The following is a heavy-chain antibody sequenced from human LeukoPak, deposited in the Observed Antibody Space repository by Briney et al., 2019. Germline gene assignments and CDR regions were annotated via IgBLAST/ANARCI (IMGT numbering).Heavy chain of an antibody. J-gene: IGHJ3*02. V-gene: IGHV3-33*01. Sequence: GGSLRLSCAAPGFTFSSYGMHWVRQAPGKGLEWVAVIWYDGSNKYYADSVKGRFTISRDNSKNTLYLQMNSLRAEDTAVYYCAREGLLYYDILTGYSDAFDIWGQGTMVTVSS. CDR3: AREGLLYYDILTGYSDAFDI. CDR1: GFTFSSYG. CDR2: IWYDGSNK. D-gene: IGHD3-9*01.